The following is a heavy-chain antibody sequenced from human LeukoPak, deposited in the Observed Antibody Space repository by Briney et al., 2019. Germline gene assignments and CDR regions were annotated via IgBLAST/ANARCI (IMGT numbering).Heavy chain of an antibody. CDR1: GFTFSSYG. CDR3: ARDVIQPWFGVLSHFDY. Sequence: GSLRLSCAASGFTFSSYGMSWVRQAPGKGLEWIGSIYYSGSTYYNPSLKSRVTISVDTSKNQFSLKLSSVTAADTAVYYCARDVIQPWFGVLSHFDYWGQGTLVTVSS. D-gene: IGHD5-18*01. J-gene: IGHJ4*02. CDR2: IYYSGST. V-gene: IGHV4-39*07.